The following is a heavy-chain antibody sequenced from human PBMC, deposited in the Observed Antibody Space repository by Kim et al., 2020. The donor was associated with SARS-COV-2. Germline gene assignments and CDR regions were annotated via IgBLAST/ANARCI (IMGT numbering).Heavy chain of an antibody. CDR3: GRGSGWNTEYGMAV. J-gene: IGHJ6*04. V-gene: IGHV3-30*04. D-gene: IGHD1-1*01. Sequence: GGSLRLSCGASEFTFTSYPMHWVRQAPGKGLEWVAVISDDGSNKDYADSVKGRFTISRDNSKNTVDLQRNSLNSEDAAVYYCGRGSGWNTEYGMAVWGTGTTVTV. CDR1: EFTFTSYP. CDR2: ISDDGSNK.